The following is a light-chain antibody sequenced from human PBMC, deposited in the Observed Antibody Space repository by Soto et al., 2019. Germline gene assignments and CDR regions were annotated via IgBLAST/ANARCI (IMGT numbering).Light chain of an antibody. V-gene: IGLV1-44*01. CDR2: SNN. CDR3: SSYAGSNNFKV. CDR1: SSNIGSNT. Sequence: QSVLTQPPSASGTPGQRVTISCSGSSSNIGSNTVNWYQQLPGTAPKLLIYSNNQRPSGVPDRFSGSKSGNTASLTVSGLQAEDEADYYCSSYAGSNNFKVFGTGTKVTVL. J-gene: IGLJ1*01.